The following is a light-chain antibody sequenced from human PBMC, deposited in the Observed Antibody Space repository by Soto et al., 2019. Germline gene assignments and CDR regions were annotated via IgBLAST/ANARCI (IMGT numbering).Light chain of an antibody. CDR1: SSNIGSNT. J-gene: IGLJ2*01. Sequence: QSVLTQPPSASGTPGQRVTISCSGSSSNIGSNTGNWYQQLPGTAPKLLIYNNNQRPSGVPGRFSGSKSGTSASLAISGLQSDDEADYYCATCEDSLNAPVFGGGTKLTVL. CDR3: ATCEDSLNAPV. CDR2: NNN. V-gene: IGLV1-44*01.